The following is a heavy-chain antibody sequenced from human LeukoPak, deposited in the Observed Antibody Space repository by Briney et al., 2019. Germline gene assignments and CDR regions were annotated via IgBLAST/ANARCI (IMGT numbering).Heavy chain of an antibody. J-gene: IGHJ4*02. Sequence: PGGSLRFSCAASGFTFDGYGMSWVRQAPGKGLEWVSGINWNGGSTGYADSVKGRFTISRDNAKNSLYLQMNSLRAEDTALYYCARRGSTHTNDYWGQGTLVTVSS. V-gene: IGHV3-20*04. D-gene: IGHD2-2*01. CDR1: GFTFDGYG. CDR2: INWNGGST. CDR3: ARRGSTHTNDY.